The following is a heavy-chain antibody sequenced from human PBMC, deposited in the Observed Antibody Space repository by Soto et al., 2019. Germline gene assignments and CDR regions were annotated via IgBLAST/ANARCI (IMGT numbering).Heavy chain of an antibody. Sequence: PSETLSLTCTVSGDSISRNIYYWGWIRQPPGKGLEWIGDIYYSGSTYYKPSLKSRAAISVDTSKNQFSLKLSSVTAADTAVYYCARHSPRDSPRVDYWGQGTLVTVSS. J-gene: IGHJ4*02. CDR2: IYYSGST. V-gene: IGHV4-39*01. CDR1: GDSISRNIYY. D-gene: IGHD3-22*01. CDR3: ARHSPRDSPRVDY.